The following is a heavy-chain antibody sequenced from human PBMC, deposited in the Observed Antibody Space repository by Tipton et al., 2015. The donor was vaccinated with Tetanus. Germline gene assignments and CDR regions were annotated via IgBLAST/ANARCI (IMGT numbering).Heavy chain of an antibody. D-gene: IGHD6-13*01. J-gene: IGHJ6*03. CDR2: VDYFGST. V-gene: IGHV4-59*01. CDR1: GGSISTYH. Sequence: LRLSCTVSGGSISTYHWNWIRQSPGKGLEWIGYVDYFGSTKINPSLKSRVAMSVDTSKNQFSLKLSSVTAADTAVYYCARSEQQLVRGYYYYYYMDVWGKGTTVTVSS. CDR3: ARSEQQLVRGYYYYYYMDV.